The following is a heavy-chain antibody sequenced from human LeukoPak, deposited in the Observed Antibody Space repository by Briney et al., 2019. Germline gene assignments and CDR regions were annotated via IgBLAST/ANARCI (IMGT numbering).Heavy chain of an antibody. CDR3: TRETGSYHGNDY. CDR2: INPNNGAT. V-gene: IGHV1-2*06. J-gene: IGHJ4*02. D-gene: IGHD1-26*01. CDR1: GYTFTSYY. Sequence: GASVKVSCKASGYTFTSYYMHWVRQAPGQGLEGMGRINPNNGATNYAQKLQGRVTITGDTSISTAYMELSRLRSDDTAVYYCTRETGSYHGNDYWGQGTLVTVSS.